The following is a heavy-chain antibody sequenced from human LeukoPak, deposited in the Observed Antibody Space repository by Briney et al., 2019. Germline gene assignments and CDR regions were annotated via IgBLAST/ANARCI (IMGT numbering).Heavy chain of an antibody. V-gene: IGHV4-39*01. CDR2: IYYSGST. D-gene: IGHD3-22*01. J-gene: IGHJ4*02. CDR3: ASEYYYDSSGYYSLDY. Sequence: SETLSLTCTVSGGSISSSSYSWGWIRQPPGKGLEWIGSIYYSGSTYYNPSLKSRVTISVDTSKNQFSLKLSSVTAADTAVYYCASEYYYDSSGYYSLDYWGQGTLVTVSS. CDR1: GGSISSSSYS.